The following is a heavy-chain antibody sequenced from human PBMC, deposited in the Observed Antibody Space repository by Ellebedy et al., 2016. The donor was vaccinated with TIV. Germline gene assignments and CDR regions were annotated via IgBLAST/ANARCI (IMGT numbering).Heavy chain of an antibody. CDR1: GGSISSYY. V-gene: IGHV4-59*01. CDR2: IYYSGST. Sequence: SETLSLXXTVSGGSISSYYWSWIRQPPGKGLEWIGYIYYSGSTNYNPSLKSRVTISVDTSKNQFSLKLSSVTAADTAVYYCARDHEDGMDVWGQGTTVTVSS. CDR3: ARDHEDGMDV. J-gene: IGHJ6*02.